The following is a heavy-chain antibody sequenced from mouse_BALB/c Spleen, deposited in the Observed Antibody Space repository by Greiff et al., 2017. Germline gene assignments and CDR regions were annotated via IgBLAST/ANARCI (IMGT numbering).Heavy chain of an antibody. Sequence: VKLQESGAELVKPGASVKLSCKTSGYTFTSYWIQWVKQRPGQGLGWIGEIFPGTGTTYYNEKFKGKATLTIDTSSSTAYMQLSSLTSEDSAVYFCARGIPPMDYWGQGTSVTVSS. J-gene: IGHJ4*01. CDR2: IFPGTGTT. CDR3: ARGIPPMDY. CDR1: GYTFTSYW. V-gene: IGHV1S132*01.